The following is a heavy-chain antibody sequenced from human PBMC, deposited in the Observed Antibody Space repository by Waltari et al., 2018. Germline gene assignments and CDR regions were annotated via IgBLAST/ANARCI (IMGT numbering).Heavy chain of an antibody. CDR1: GFTFSSYA. V-gene: IGHV3-64*01. D-gene: IGHD1-26*01. CDR3: ARAYSGSYYRGWFDP. Sequence: EVQLVESGGGLVQPGGSLRLSCAASGFTFSSYAMHWVRQAPGKGLEYVSAISSNGGSTYYANSVKGRFTISRDNSKNTLYLQMGSLRAEDMAVYYCARAYSGSYYRGWFDPWGQGTLVTVSS. CDR2: ISSNGGST. J-gene: IGHJ5*02.